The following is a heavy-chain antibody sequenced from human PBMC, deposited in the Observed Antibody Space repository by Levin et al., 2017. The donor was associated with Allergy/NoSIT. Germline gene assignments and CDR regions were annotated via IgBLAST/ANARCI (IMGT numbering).Heavy chain of an antibody. J-gene: IGHJ5*02. D-gene: IGHD2-21*01. V-gene: IGHV4-59*01. CDR1: GASISDNY. CDR2: VYYSGNT. CDR3: ARVDWGIGGDTENWFDP. Sequence: SETLSLTCTVSGASISDNYWSWIRQPPGKGLEWIGFVYYSGNTNYNPSLESRATISADTSKNQIPLKVKSVTSADTAVYYCARVDWGIGGDTENWFDPWGQGTLVTVSS.